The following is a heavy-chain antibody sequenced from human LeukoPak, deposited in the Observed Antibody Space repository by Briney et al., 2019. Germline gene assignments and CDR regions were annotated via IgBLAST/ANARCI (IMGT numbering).Heavy chain of an antibody. CDR1: GGSISSSSYY. CDR3: ARIARAAAGTYINYYYYYMDV. Sequence: PSETLSLTCTVSGGSISSSSYYWGWIRQPPGKGLEWIGSIDYSGSTYYNPSLKSRVTISVDTSKNQFSLKLTSVTAADTAVYYCARIARAAAGTYINYYYYYMDVWGKGTTVTVSS. D-gene: IGHD6-13*01. V-gene: IGHV4-39*07. CDR2: IDYSGST. J-gene: IGHJ6*03.